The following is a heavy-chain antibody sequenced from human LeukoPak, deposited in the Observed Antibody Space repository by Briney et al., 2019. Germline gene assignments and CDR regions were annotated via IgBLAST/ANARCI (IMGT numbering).Heavy chain of an antibody. J-gene: IGHJ6*02. CDR3: AGDSYGMDV. CDR2: IYYSGST. CDR1: GGPISSYY. D-gene: IGHD3-22*01. V-gene: IGHV4-59*08. Sequence: SETLSLTCTVSGGPISSYYWSWIRQPPGKGLEWIGYIYYSGSTNYNPSLKSRVTISVDTSKNQFSLNLISVTAADTAVYYCAGDSYGMDVWGQGTTVTVAS.